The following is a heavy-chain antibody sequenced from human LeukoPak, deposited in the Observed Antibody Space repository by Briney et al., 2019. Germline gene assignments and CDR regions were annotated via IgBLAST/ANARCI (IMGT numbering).Heavy chain of an antibody. J-gene: IGHJ4*02. CDR1: GFTLSYYP. CDR3: SRDGYFDY. V-gene: IGHV3-21*01. CDR2: IRSRSSYI. Sequence: PGGSLRLSCLASGFTLSYYPMNWVRQAPGKGLEWVSSIRSRSSYISYADSVKGRFTISRDNAKNSLYLQMDSLRAEDTAVYYCSRDGYFDYWGQGTLVTVSS.